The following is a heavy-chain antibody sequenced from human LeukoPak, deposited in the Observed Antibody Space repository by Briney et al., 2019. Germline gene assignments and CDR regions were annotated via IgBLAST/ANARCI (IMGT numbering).Heavy chain of an antibody. D-gene: IGHD2-15*01. CDR2: ISGSGGST. J-gene: IGHJ6*03. V-gene: IGHV3-23*01. Sequence: PGGSLRLSCAASGFTFSSYAMSWVRQAPGKGLEWVSAISGSGGSTYYADSVKGRFTISRDNAKNSLYLQMNSLRAEDTAVYYCARDRAVVAARYYYYMDVWGKGTTVTISS. CDR3: ARDRAVVAARYYYYMDV. CDR1: GFTFSSYA.